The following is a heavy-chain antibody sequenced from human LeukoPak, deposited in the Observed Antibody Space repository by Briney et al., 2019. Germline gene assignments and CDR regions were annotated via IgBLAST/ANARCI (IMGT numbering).Heavy chain of an antibody. Sequence: GASVKVSCKASGGTFSSYAISWVRQAPGQGLEWMGGIIPIFGTANYAQKFQGRVTITADESTSTAYMELCSLRAEDTAVYYCARSQEETSGGGRAPYDILTGYYVTYWGQGTLVTVSS. CDR1: GGTFSSYA. CDR2: IIPIFGTA. CDR3: ARSQEETSGGGRAPYDILTGYYVTY. D-gene: IGHD3-9*01. V-gene: IGHV1-69*01. J-gene: IGHJ4*02.